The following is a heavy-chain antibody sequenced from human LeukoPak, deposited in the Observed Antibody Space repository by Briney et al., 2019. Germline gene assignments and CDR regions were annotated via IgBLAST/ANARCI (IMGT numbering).Heavy chain of an antibody. Sequence: SETLSLTCTVSGGSISSYYWNWIRQPPGKGLKWMGYIYYSGSTNYKPSLKSRVTISVATSKNQFSLKLRSVTGADTAVYYCARGADSSGYYSIFSFDYWGQGTLVTASS. D-gene: IGHD3-22*01. V-gene: IGHV4-59*01. CDR1: GGSISSYY. J-gene: IGHJ4*02. CDR2: IYYSGST. CDR3: ARGADSSGYYSIFSFDY.